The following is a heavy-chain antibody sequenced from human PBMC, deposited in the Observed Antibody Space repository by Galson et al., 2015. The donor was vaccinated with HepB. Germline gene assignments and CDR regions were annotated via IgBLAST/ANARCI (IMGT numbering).Heavy chain of an antibody. V-gene: IGHV1-69*02. CDR2: IIPILGIA. J-gene: IGHJ4*02. Sequence: SVKVSCKASGGIFSSYTISWVRQAPGQGLEWMGRIIPILGIANYAQKFQGKVTITADKSTSTAYMELSSLRSEDTAVYYCSYGSGSYYFDYWGQGTLVTGSA. CDR1: GGIFSSYT. CDR3: SYGSGSYYFDY. D-gene: IGHD3-10*01.